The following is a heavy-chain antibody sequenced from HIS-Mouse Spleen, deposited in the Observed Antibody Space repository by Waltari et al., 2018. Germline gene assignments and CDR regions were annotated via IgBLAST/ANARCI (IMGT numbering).Heavy chain of an antibody. Sequence: QLQLQESGPGLVKPSETLSLPCTVPGGSISSMSYYWGWTRQPPGKGLERIGSIYYSGSTYYNPSLKSRVTISVDTSKNQFSLKLSSVTAADTAVYYCARDGYSGYGHDAFDIWGQGTMVTVSS. CDR2: IYYSGST. D-gene: IGHD5-12*01. V-gene: IGHV4-39*07. J-gene: IGHJ3*02. CDR3: ARDGYSGYGHDAFDI. CDR1: GGSISSMSYY.